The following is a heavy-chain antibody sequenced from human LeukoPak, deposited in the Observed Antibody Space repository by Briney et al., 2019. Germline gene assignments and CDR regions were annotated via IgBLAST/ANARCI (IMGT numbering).Heavy chain of an antibody. CDR2: ISGSGGST. V-gene: IGHV3-23*01. Sequence: GGSLRLSCAASGFTFSSYAMSWVRQAPGKGLEWVSAISGSGGSTYYADSVKGRFTIPRDNSRNTLYLQINSLRAEDTAVYYCAKDLVVTTATTRGPDYWGQGTLVTVSS. CDR1: GFTFSSYA. D-gene: IGHD4-17*01. CDR3: AKDLVVTTATTRGPDY. J-gene: IGHJ4*02.